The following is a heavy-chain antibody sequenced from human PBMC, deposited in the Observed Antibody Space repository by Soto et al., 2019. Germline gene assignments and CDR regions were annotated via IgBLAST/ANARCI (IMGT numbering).Heavy chain of an antibody. J-gene: IGHJ4*02. Sequence: QVQLQESGPGLVKPSQTLTLSCNVSGGSISSGRFYWSWIRQHPGKGLEWIGHISDSGSSYYNPSLESRVTISVDTSKNQFSLKLSAVTAADTAVYFCARTTFYDVFTAYYSLFDYWGQGTMVTVSS. CDR1: GGSISSGRFY. D-gene: IGHD3-9*01. V-gene: IGHV4-31*03. CDR3: ARTTFYDVFTAYYSLFDY. CDR2: ISDSGSS.